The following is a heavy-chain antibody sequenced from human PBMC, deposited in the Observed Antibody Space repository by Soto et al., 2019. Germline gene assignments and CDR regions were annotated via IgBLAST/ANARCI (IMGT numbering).Heavy chain of an antibody. Sequence: GGSLRLSCAASGFTFSSYGMHWVRQAPGKGLEWVAVIWYDGSNKYYADSVKGRFTISRDNSKNTLYLQMNSLRAEDTAVYYCARRYCSGGSCLIPNFDYWGQGTLVTVSS. D-gene: IGHD2-15*01. V-gene: IGHV3-33*01. CDR1: GFTFSSYG. J-gene: IGHJ4*02. CDR3: ARRYCSGGSCLIPNFDY. CDR2: IWYDGSNK.